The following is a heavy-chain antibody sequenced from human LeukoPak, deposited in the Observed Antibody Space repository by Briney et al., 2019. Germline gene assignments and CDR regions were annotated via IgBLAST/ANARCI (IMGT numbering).Heavy chain of an antibody. Sequence: SCKASGFTFSSYAMHWVRQAPGKGLEWVAVISYDGSNKYYADSVKGRFTISRDNSKNTLYLQMNSLRAEDTAVYYCARDRGGPYYFDYWGQGTLVTVSS. CDR3: ARDRGGPYYFDY. J-gene: IGHJ4*02. CDR1: GFTFSSYA. D-gene: IGHD3-10*01. CDR2: ISYDGSNK. V-gene: IGHV3-30-3*01.